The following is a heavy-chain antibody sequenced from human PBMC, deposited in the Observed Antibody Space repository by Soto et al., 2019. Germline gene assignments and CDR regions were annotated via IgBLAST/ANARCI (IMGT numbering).Heavy chain of an antibody. Sequence: GGSLRLSCAASGFTFCPYWMSWVRQAPGKGLEWVANIKGDGSERYYVDSVKGRFTISRDNAKNSLYLQMNSLRAEDTAVYYCARRPQGHWFDPWGQGTQVTVSS. CDR3: ARRPQGHWFDP. J-gene: IGHJ5*02. V-gene: IGHV3-7*03. CDR2: IKGDGSER. CDR1: GFTFCPYW.